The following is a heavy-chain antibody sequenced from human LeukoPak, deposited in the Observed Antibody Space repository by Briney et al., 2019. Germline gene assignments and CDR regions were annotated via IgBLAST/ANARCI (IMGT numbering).Heavy chain of an antibody. CDR1: GGTFSSYA. CDR3: VRTPPNWGADF. D-gene: IGHD7-27*01. CDR2: MSPNSGNT. J-gene: IGHJ4*02. Sequence: ASVKVSCKASGGTFSSYAISWVRQAPGQGLEWMGWMSPNSGNTGYAQKFQGRVTMTRDTSTGTAYLELSSLRSEDSAVYYCVRTPPNWGADFWGQGTLLTVSS. V-gene: IGHV1-8*02.